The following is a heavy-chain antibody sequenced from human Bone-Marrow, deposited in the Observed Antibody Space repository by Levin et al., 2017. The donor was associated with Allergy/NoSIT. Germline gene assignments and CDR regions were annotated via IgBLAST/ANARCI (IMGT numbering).Heavy chain of an antibody. CDR3: AREDVGKQDRDY. J-gene: IGHJ4*02. V-gene: IGHV3-21*01. Sequence: SGGSLRLSCAASGFTFSSYSMNWVRQAPGKGLEWVSSISSSISHKFYADSVKGRFTISRDNAKNSLYLQMNSLGVEDTAVYYCAREDVGKQDRDYWGQGTLVTVSS. D-gene: IGHD2-15*01. CDR2: ISSSISHK. CDR1: GFTFSSYS.